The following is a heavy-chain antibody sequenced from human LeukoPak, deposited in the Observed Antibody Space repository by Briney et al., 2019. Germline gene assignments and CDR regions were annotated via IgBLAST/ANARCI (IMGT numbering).Heavy chain of an antibody. J-gene: IGHJ3*02. CDR2: ISGSGGST. CDR1: GFTFSSYA. V-gene: IGHV3-23*01. D-gene: IGHD5-18*01. Sequence: GGSLRLSCAASGFTFSSYAMSWVRQAPGKGLEWVSAISGSGGSTYYADSVKGRFTISRDNSKNTLYLQMNSLRAEDTAVYYCARGGLGIQLWLDYNDAFDIWGQGTMVTVSS. CDR3: ARGGLGIQLWLDYNDAFDI.